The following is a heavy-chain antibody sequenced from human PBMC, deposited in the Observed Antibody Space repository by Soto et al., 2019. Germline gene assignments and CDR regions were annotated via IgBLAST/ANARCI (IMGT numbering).Heavy chain of an antibody. Sequence: ASVKVSCKASGYTFTSYGISWVRQAPGQGLEWMGWISAYNGNTNYAQKLQGRVTMTTDTSTSTAYMELRSLRSDDTAVDYCARDRARGKSPAWDIWGQGTMVTVSS. V-gene: IGHV1-18*01. J-gene: IGHJ3*02. D-gene: IGHD3-10*01. CDR3: ARDRARGKSPAWDI. CDR2: ISAYNGNT. CDR1: GYTFTSYG.